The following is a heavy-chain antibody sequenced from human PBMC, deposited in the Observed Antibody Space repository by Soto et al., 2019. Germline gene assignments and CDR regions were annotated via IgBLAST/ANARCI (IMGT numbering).Heavy chain of an antibody. CDR3: ARVCTTVTNWFDP. Sequence: QVQLQQSGPGLVKPSGPLYLTCAVSGGSISSSNWWSWVRQPPGKGLEWIGEIYHSGSTNHNPSLRRRVIIAVAKTKTQLSLKMSSVTAADAAVYYCARVCTTVTNWFDPWGQGTLVTVSS. CDR2: IYHSGST. J-gene: IGHJ5*02. D-gene: IGHD4-17*01. CDR1: GGSISSSNW. V-gene: IGHV4-4*02.